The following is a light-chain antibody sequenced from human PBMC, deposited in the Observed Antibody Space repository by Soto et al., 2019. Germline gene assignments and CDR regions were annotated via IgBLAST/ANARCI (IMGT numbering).Light chain of an antibody. V-gene: IGKV1-5*03. CDR2: KTS. Sequence: DIQMTQSPSTLSASVGDRVTITCRASQSISSWLAWYQHKPGKAPKLLVYKTSNLQIGVPSRFSGSGSGSEFSLTISSLQPDDFATSYCQQYQSFSLTFGGGTRVEV. CDR3: QQYQSFSLT. J-gene: IGKJ4*01. CDR1: QSISSW.